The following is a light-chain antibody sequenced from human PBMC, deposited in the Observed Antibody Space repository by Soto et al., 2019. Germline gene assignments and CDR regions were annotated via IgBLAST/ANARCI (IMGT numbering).Light chain of an antibody. Sequence: DIQMTQSPSSLSASVGDRVTITCRASQGIGTYLNWYQQRPGKAPKLRIYAAYNLQSGVPSRFSGSGSGTDLTLTINGLQDEDFATYSCQQSYDTPRTFGPGTKVEVK. CDR2: AAY. CDR1: QGIGTY. CDR3: QQSYDTPRT. J-gene: IGKJ1*01. V-gene: IGKV1-39*01.